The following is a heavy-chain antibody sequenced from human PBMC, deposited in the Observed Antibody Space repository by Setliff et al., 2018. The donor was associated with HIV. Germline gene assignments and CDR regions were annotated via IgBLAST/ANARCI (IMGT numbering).Heavy chain of an antibody. CDR2: IYNSGST. J-gene: IGHJ2*01. CDR3: ARETNASGSLTAYWYFDL. Sequence: SETLSLTCTVSGGSISSGDYYWTWIRQPPGKGLEWIGYIYNSGSTYYEPSLRGRVTISIDRSKNQFSLRLNSVTAADTAVYYCARETNASGSLTAYWYFDLWGRGTLVTVSS. CDR1: GGSISSGDYY. V-gene: IGHV4-30-4*08. D-gene: IGHD3-10*01.